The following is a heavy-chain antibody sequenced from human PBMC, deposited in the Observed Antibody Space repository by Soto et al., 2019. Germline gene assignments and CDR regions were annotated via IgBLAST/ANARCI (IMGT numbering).Heavy chain of an antibody. Sequence: PGGSLRLSCVVSGFTFSSYAMTWVRQAPGKGLEWVSSISANDGGTYYGDSVKGRFTISRDNSENTLYLQMNSLRADDTAVYYYARERSILGYWGQGTLVTVSS. CDR1: GFTFSSYA. J-gene: IGHJ4*02. V-gene: IGHV3-23*01. CDR2: ISANDGGT. CDR3: ARERSILGY. D-gene: IGHD3-3*02.